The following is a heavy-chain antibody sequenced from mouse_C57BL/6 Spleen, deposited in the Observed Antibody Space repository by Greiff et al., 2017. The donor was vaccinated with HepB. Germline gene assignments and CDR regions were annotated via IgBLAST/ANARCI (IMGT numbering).Heavy chain of an antibody. Sequence: EVKVVESEGGLVQPGSSMKLSCTASGFTFSDYYMAWVRQVPEKGLEWVANINYDGSSTYYLDSLKSRFIISRDNAKNILYLQMSSLKSEDTATYYCAREGKWIYYAMDYWGQGTSVTVSS. V-gene: IGHV5-16*01. CDR1: GFTFSDYY. CDR3: AREGKWIYYAMDY. CDR2: INYDGSST. J-gene: IGHJ4*01.